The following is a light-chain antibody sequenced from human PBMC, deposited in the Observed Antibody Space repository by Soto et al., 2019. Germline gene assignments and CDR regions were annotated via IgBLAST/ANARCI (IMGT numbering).Light chain of an antibody. CDR2: DVS. CDR1: SSDVGKYDY. V-gene: IGLV2-8*01. Sequence: QSALTQPPSASGSPGQSVTISCTGTSSDVGKYDYVSWFQHHPGKAPKLIIYDVSERPSGVPDRFSGSKSGNTASLTISGLQPEDEADYYCCSYAVTFYVFGTGTKVTVL. CDR3: CSYAVTFYV. J-gene: IGLJ1*01.